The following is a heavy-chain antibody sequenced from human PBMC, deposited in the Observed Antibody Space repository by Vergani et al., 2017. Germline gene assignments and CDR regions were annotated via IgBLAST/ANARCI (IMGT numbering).Heavy chain of an antibody. CDR3: ARWAGDASDYYYYMDV. V-gene: IGHV4-61*02. Sequence: QLQLQESGPGLVKPSQTLSLTFTVSGGPISSGSYYWSSIRQPAGKGREWIGRIYTSGSPNHNPPLKRRVTMSVDTSKNQFSLKLSSVIAADTAVYYCARWAGDASDYYYYMDVWGKGTTVTVSS. D-gene: IGHD2-21*01. J-gene: IGHJ6*03. CDR1: GGPISSGSYY. CDR2: IYTSGSP.